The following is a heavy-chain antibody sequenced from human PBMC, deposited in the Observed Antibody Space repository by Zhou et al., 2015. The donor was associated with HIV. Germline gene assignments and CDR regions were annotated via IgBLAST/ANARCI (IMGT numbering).Heavy chain of an antibody. CDR2: IIPIFGTA. Sequence: QVQLVQSGAEVKKPGSSVKVSCKASGGTFSSYAISWVRQAPGQGLEWMGGIIPIFGTANYAQKFQGRVTITADESTSTAYMELSSLRSEDTAVYYCARDYAPLPMVRGAINWFRPLGPGNPGHRLL. CDR3: ARDYAPLPMVRGAINWFRP. CDR1: GGTFSSYA. D-gene: IGHD3-10*01. V-gene: IGHV1-69*01. J-gene: IGHJ5*02.